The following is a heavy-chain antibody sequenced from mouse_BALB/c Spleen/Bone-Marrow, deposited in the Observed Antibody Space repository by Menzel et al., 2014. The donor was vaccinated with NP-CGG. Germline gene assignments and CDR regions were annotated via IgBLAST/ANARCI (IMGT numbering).Heavy chain of an antibody. CDR3: ASYVYGYYFDY. CDR2: IDPANGNT. CDR1: GFNIKDTY. Sequence: EVQGLESGAELVKPGASVKLSCTASGFNIKDTYMHWVKQRPEQGLEWIGRIDPANGNTKYDPRFQGKATITADTSSNTAYLQLSSLTSEDTAVYYCASYVYGYYFDYWGQGTTLTVSS. V-gene: IGHV14-3*02. J-gene: IGHJ2*01. D-gene: IGHD2-2*01.